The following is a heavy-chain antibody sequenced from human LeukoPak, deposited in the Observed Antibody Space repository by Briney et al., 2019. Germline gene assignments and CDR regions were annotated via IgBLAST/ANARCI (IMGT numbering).Heavy chain of an antibody. D-gene: IGHD1-26*01. CDR3: VRGAASGSYCGLGV. J-gene: IGHJ6*02. CDR2: IRNKANNYAT. V-gene: IGHV3-73*01. Sequence: TGGSLRLSCAASGFTFSDSTMHWVRQASGKGLEWVGRIRNKANNYATAYATSVKGRFTLSRDDSKNTAYLQMNSLKTEDTALYYCVRGAASGSYCGLGVWGQGATVTVSS. CDR1: GFTFSDST.